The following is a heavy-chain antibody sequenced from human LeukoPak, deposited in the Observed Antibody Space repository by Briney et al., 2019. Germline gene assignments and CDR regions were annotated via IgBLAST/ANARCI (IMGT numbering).Heavy chain of an antibody. J-gene: IGHJ4*02. CDR3: ARGGIAAADIDY. CDR1: GFTFSTYG. D-gene: IGHD6-13*01. CDR2: IWNDGSNK. V-gene: IGHV3-33*01. Sequence: GGSLRLSCAASGFTFSTYGMHWVRQAPGKGLEWVAVIWNDGSNKYYADSVKGRLTISRDISKNTLHLQMNSLRAEDTAIYYCARGGIAAADIDYWGQGTLVTVSS.